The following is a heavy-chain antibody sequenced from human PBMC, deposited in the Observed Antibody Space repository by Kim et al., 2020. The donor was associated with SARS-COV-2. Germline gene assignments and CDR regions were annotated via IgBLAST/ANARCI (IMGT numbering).Heavy chain of an antibody. CDR3: TREGVSYYYYYYYMDV. V-gene: IGHV3-49*04. CDR1: GFTFGDYA. Sequence: GGSLRLSCTASGFTFGDYAMSWVRQAPGKGLEWVGFIRSKAYGGTTEYAASVNGRFTISRDDSKSIAYLQMNSLKTEDTAVYYCTREGVSYYYYYYYMDVWGKGTTVTVSS. D-gene: IGHD3-16*01. CDR2: IRSKAYGGTT. J-gene: IGHJ6*03.